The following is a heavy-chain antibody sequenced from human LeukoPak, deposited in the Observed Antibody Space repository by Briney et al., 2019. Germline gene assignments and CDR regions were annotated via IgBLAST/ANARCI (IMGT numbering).Heavy chain of an antibody. CDR2: IYYSGST. V-gene: IGHV4-39*01. D-gene: IGHD4-17*01. CDR3: ARHVSTVTTPLVY. J-gene: IGHJ4*02. CDR1: GGSISSSSYY. Sequence: SETLSLTCTVSGGSISSSSYYWGWIRQPPGKGLEWIGSIYYSGSTYYNPSLKSRVTISVDTSKNQFSLKLSSVTAADTAVYYCARHVSTVTTPLVYWGQGTLVTVSS.